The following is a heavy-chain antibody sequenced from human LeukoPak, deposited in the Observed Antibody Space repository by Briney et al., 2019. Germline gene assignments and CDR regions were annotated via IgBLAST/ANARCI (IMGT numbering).Heavy chain of an antibody. Sequence: PGGSLRLSCAASGFSFNTYSMNWVRQAPGKGLERVSSISSTSAHIFYADSVKGRFSISRDNAKNSLYLQMNSLRVEDTAVYYCTSRYCTTTNCYSFDNWGHGTLVTVSS. CDR2: ISSTSAHI. CDR3: TSRYCTTTNCYSFDN. CDR1: GFSFNTYS. D-gene: IGHD2-2*01. V-gene: IGHV3-21*01. J-gene: IGHJ3*02.